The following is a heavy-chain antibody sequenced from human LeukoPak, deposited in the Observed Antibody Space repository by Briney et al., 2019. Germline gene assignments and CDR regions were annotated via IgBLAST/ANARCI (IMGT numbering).Heavy chain of an antibody. CDR1: GFTFSSYA. V-gene: IGHV3-23*01. CDR3: AKLLRVGVSYYFDF. CDR2: ISGSGDRT. Sequence: GGSLRLSCAASGFTFSSYAMSWVRQAPGKGLEWVSAISGSGDRTYYTDSVKGRFTISRDNSKNTLYLQMNSLRAEDTAIYYCAKLLRVGVSYYFDFWGQGTLVTVSS. J-gene: IGHJ4*02. D-gene: IGHD1-26*01.